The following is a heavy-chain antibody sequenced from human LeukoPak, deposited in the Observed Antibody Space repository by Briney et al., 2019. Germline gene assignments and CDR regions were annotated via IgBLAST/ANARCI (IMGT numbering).Heavy chain of an antibody. Sequence: SETLSLTCTVSGGSISDYYWTWIRQPPGKGLEWIAYIHSSGSTNHNPSLKSRVIISVDTSRSQLSLKLSSVTAADTAVYYCARIEGDNSLDYWGQGTLVTVSS. CDR1: GGSISDYY. D-gene: IGHD3-16*01. V-gene: IGHV4-59*01. J-gene: IGHJ4*02. CDR3: ARIEGDNSLDY. CDR2: IHSSGST.